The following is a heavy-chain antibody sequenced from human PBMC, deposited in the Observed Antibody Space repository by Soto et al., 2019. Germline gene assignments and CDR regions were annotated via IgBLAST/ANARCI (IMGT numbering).Heavy chain of an antibody. CDR3: ARGEQLVNYYYYGMDV. CDR1: GFTFSSYG. Sequence: GGSLRLSCAASGFTFSSYGMHWVRQAPGKGLEWVAVIWYDGSNKYYADSVKGRFTISRDNSKNTLYLQMNSLRAEDTAVYYCARGEQLVNYYYYGMDVWGQGTTVTVYS. J-gene: IGHJ6*02. D-gene: IGHD6-6*01. CDR2: IWYDGSNK. V-gene: IGHV3-33*01.